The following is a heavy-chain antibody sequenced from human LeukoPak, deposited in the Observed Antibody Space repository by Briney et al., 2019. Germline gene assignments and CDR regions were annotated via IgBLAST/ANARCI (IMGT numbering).Heavy chain of an antibody. D-gene: IGHD3-22*01. J-gene: IGHJ5*02. CDR3: ARDFPFLPDRARLVWFDP. Sequence: SETLSLTCTVSGGSISSSSYYWSWIRQPAGKGLEWIGRIYTSGSTNYNPSLKSRVTMSVDTSKNQFSLKLSSVTAADTAVYYCARDFPFLPDRARLVWFDPWGEGTLVTVSS. CDR2: IYTSGST. CDR1: GGSISSSSYY. V-gene: IGHV4-61*02.